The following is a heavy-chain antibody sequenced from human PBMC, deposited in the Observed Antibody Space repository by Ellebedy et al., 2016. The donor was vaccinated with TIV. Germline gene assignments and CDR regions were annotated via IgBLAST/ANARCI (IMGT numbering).Heavy chain of an antibody. V-gene: IGHV4-39*01. CDR3: ARWLHDNGAFDI. CDR1: GGSISSGDYY. J-gene: IGHJ3*02. Sequence: SETLSLXXTVSGGSISSGDYYWSWIRQPPGKGLEWIGSIYYSGSTYYNPSLKSRVTISVDTSKNQFSLKLSSVTAADTAVYYCARWLHDNGAFDIWGQGKMVTVSS. D-gene: IGHD5-24*01. CDR2: IYYSGST.